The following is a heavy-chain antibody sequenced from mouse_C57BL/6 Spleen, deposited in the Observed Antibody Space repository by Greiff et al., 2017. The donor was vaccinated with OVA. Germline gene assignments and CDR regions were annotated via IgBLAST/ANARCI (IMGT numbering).Heavy chain of an antibody. CDR1: GFTFSSYG. Sequence: EVKLVESGGDLVKPGGSLKLSCAASGFTFSSYGMSWVRQTPDKRLEWVATISSGGSYTYYPDSVKGRFTISRDNAKNTLYLQMSSLKSEDTAMYYCAGLYYGNYENYAMDYWGQGTSVTVSS. D-gene: IGHD2-1*01. CDR2: ISSGGSYT. J-gene: IGHJ4*01. CDR3: AGLYYGNYENYAMDY. V-gene: IGHV5-6*02.